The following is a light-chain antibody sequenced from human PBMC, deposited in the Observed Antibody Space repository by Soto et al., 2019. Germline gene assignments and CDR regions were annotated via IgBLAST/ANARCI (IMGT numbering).Light chain of an antibody. CDR3: HQLNSYPRT. CDR2: AAS. Sequence: DIQLTQSPSFLSASVADRVTMTCRASLGISSYLAWYQQKPGKAPKLLIYAASTLQSGVPSRFSGSGSGTEFTLTISSLQPEDFATYYCHQLNSYPRTFGQGTKLEIK. CDR1: LGISSY. V-gene: IGKV1-9*01. J-gene: IGKJ2*01.